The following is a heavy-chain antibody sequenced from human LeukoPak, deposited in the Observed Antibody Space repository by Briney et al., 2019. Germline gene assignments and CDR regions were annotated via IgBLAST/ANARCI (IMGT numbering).Heavy chain of an antibody. CDR1: GFTFSGYW. Sequence: GGSLTLSCAPSGFTFSGYWMSWVRQAPGKGLEWVANIKQDGSEKYYVDSVKGRFTISRDNAKNSLFLQMNSLRAEDTAIYYCARAIYYDSRGYDCWGQGTLVTVSS. CDR2: IKQDGSEK. D-gene: IGHD3-22*01. V-gene: IGHV3-7*01. J-gene: IGHJ4*02. CDR3: ARAIYYDSRGYDC.